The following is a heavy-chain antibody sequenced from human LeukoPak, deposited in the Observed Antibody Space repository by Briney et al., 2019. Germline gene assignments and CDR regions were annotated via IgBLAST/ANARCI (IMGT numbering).Heavy chain of an antibody. CDR1: GFTFSSYS. CDR2: ISSSSNTI. D-gene: IGHD1-26*01. J-gene: IGHJ1*01. Sequence: PGGSLRLSCAASGFTFSSYSMNWVRQAPGKGLEWVSYISSSSNTIYYADSVKGRFTISRDNAKNSLYLQMNSLRVEDTAVYYCARREPQHWGQGTLVTVSS. V-gene: IGHV3-48*01. CDR3: ARREPQH.